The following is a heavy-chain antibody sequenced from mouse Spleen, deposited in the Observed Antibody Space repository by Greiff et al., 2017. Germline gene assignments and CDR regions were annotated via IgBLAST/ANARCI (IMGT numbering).Heavy chain of an antibody. D-gene: IGHD1-1*01. V-gene: IGHV1-39*01. J-gene: IGHJ4*01. CDR2: INPNYGTT. CDR1: GYSFTDYN. CDR3: ARIYYYGSNYAMDY. Sequence: VQLQQSGPELVKPGASVKISCKASGYSFTDYNMNWVKQSNGKSLEWIGVINPNYGTTSYNQKFKGKATLTVDQSSSTAYMQLSSLTSEDSAVYYCARIYYYGSNYAMDYWGQGTSVTVSS.